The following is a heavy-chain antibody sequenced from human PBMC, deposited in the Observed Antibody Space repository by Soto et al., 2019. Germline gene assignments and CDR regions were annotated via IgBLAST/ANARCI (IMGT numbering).Heavy chain of an antibody. Sequence: PGGSLRLSCAASGFTFSRYTMSWVRQAPGKGLEWVAGISQTAGGRTFYTDSVKGRFTISRDDSKNTFYLQMNGLRAEDTAIYFCAKDKSPDGIWDIDDWGQGTLVTVSS. CDR1: GFTFSRYT. J-gene: IGHJ4*02. V-gene: IGHV3-23*03. CDR3: AKDKSPDGIWDIDD. CDR2: ISQTAGGRT. D-gene: IGHD1-20*01.